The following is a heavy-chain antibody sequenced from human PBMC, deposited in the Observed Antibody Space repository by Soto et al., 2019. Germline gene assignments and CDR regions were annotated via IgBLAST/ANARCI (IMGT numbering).Heavy chain of an antibody. CDR2: IRSKTNSYAT. J-gene: IGHJ4*02. D-gene: IGHD6-19*01. Sequence: GGSLRLSCAASGFTFGGSAMHWARQASGKGLEWVGHIRSKTNSYATAYAESVKGRFTISRDDSMNTAYLQMNSLKTEDTAVYFCTRQTDAVQWLVVPTDYNFDYWGQGTLVTVSS. V-gene: IGHV3-73*01. CDR1: GFTFGGSA. CDR3: TRQTDAVQWLVVPTDYNFDY.